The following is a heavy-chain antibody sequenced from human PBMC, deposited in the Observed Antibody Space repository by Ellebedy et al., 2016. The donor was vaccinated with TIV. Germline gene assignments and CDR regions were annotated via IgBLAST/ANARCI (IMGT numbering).Heavy chain of an antibody. V-gene: IGHV1-18*01. J-gene: IGHJ4*02. D-gene: IGHD5-12*01. CDR1: GYTSSGYG. CDR3: ASGRWLRSPLDY. CDR2: ISGYNGNT. Sequence: AASVKVSCKPSGYTSSGYGITWVRQAPGQGLEWMEWISGYNGNTHYGQNLQDRVTMTTDTSTGKAYLELRSLRSADTAVYYCASGRWLRSPLDYWGQGTLVTVSS.